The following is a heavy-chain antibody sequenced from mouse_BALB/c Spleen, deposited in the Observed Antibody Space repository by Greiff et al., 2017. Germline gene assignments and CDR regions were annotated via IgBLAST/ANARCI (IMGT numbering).Heavy chain of an antibody. CDR1: GFSLTGYG. CDR3: AREGGLLRYYYAMDY. V-gene: IGHV2-6-7*01. J-gene: IGHJ4*01. Sequence: VQLQESGPGLVAPSQSLSITCTVSGFSLTGYGVNWVRQPPGKGLEWLGMIWGDGSTDYNSALKSRLSISKDNSKSQVFLKMNSLQTDDTARYYCAREGGLLRYYYAMDYWGQGTSVTVSS. D-gene: IGHD1-1*01. CDR2: IWGDGST.